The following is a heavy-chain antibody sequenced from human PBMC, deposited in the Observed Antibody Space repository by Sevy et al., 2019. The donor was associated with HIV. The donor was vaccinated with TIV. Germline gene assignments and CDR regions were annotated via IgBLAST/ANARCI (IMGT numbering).Heavy chain of an antibody. J-gene: IGHJ5*01. CDR2: IKQAGSEK. CDR1: GFTFSSYW. CDR3: ARVVEGYDFWSGYSTMRWFDS. Sequence: GGSLRLSCAASGFTFSSYWMSWVRQAPGKGLEWVANIKQAGSEKYYVDSVKGRFTISRDNAKNSLYLQMNSLRAEDTAVYYCARVVEGYDFWSGYSTMRWFDSWGQGTLVTVSS. V-gene: IGHV3-7*01. D-gene: IGHD3-3*01.